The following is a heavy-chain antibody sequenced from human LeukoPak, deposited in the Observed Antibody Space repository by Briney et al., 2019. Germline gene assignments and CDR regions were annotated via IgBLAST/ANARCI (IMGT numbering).Heavy chain of an antibody. CDR1: GGSISSGNR. D-gene: IGHD2-15*01. Sequence: SGTLSLTCAVSGGSISSGNRWSWIRQPPGKGLEWLGETLHSGDTVYNPPLKSRITISVDNSKNQFSLKLTSVTAADTAVYFCTRNGDSSSVVDWGQGTLVTVSS. J-gene: IGHJ4*02. CDR2: TLHSGDT. CDR3: TRNGDSSSVVD. V-gene: IGHV4-4*02.